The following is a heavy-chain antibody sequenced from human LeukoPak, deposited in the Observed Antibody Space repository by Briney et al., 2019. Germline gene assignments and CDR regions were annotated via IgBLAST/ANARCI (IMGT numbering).Heavy chain of an antibody. CDR1: GFTFSSYS. V-gene: IGHV3-48*04. J-gene: IGHJ4*02. CDR2: ISSSSSTI. CDR3: ARGPNYFDWLFSPPFDY. D-gene: IGHD3-9*01. Sequence: PVGSLRLSCAASGFTFSSYSMNWVRQAPGKGLEWVSYISSSSSTIYYADSVKGRFTLSRDNAKNLVYLQMISLRAEDTAVYYCARGPNYFDWLFSPPFDYWGQGTLVTLSS.